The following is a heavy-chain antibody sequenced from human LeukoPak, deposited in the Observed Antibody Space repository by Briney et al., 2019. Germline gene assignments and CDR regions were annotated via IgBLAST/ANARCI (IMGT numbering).Heavy chain of an antibody. J-gene: IGHJ6*03. D-gene: IGHD5-18*01. Sequence: SETLSLTCTVSGGSISSYYWSWLRQPPGKGLEWIGYIYYSGSTNYNPSLKSRVTISVDTSKNQFSLKLSSVTAADTAVYYCARGRYSYGYAYYYYYMDVWGKGTTVTISS. CDR3: ARGRYSYGYAYYYYYMDV. V-gene: IGHV4-59*01. CDR2: IYYSGST. CDR1: GGSISSYY.